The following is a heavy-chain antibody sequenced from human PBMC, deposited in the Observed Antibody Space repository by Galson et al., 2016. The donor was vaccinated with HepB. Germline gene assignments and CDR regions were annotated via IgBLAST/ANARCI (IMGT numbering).Heavy chain of an antibody. CDR2: IPHDINTK. Sequence: SLRLSCAASGFTFSNYGMHWVRQAPGKGLEWVALIPHDINTKYYTDSVKGRFTISRDNSKEMVYLQMDSLRDEDTATYYCAKDFMGESADADYWGQGTLVTVSS. D-gene: IGHD3-16*01. CDR3: AKDFMGESADADY. J-gene: IGHJ4*02. CDR1: GFTFSNYG. V-gene: IGHV3-30*18.